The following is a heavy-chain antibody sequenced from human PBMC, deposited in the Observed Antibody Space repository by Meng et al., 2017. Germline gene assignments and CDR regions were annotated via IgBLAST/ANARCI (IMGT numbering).Heavy chain of an antibody. CDR2: IYTSGST. J-gene: IGHJ3*02. CDR3: ARLRWLVLAFDI. Sequence: SETLSLTCTVSGGSISSSSYYWGWIRQPPGKGLEWIGRIYTSGSTNYNPSLKSRVTMSVDTSKNQFSLKLSSVTAADTAVYYCARLRWLVLAFDIWGQGTMVTVSS. D-gene: IGHD6-19*01. CDR1: GGSISSSSYY. V-gene: IGHV4-39*07.